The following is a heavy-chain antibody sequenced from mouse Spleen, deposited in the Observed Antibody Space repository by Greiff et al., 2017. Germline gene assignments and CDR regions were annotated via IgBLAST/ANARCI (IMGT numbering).Heavy chain of an antibody. CDR2: IYPGDGDT. D-gene: IGHD3-3*01. CDR1: GYAFSSSW. J-gene: IGHJ2*01. V-gene: IGHV1-82*01. CDR3: ARGGTSFDY. Sequence: VQLQQSGPELVKPGASVKISCKASGYAFSSSWMNWVKQRPGKGLEWIGRIYPGDGDTNYNGKFKGKATLTADKSSSTAYMQLSSLTSEDSAVYFCARGGTSFDYWGQGTTLTVSS.